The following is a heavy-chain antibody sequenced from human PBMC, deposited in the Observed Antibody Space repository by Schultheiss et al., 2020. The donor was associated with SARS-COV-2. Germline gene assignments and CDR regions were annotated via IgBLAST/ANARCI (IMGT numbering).Heavy chain of an antibody. CDR3: ARIHSSSWFAPFDY. CDR2: IYHSGST. D-gene: IGHD6-13*01. J-gene: IGHJ4*02. V-gene: IGHV4-59*01. Sequence: SETLSLTCTVSGGSISSYYWGWIRQPPGKGLEWIGEIYHSGSTNYNPSLKSRVTISADTSKNQFSLRLSSVTAADTALYYCARIHSSSWFAPFDYWGQGTLVTVSS. CDR1: GGSISSYY.